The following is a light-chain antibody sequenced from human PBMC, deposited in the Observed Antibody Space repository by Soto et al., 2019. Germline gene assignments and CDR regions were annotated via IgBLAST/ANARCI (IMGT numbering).Light chain of an antibody. CDR1: NSVIGNNY. Sequence: QSVLTQPPSVSAAPGQKVTIACNGVNSVIGNNYVSWYQHLPGTAPKLLLYDNANRPSGIPDRFSGSRSGASATLVITGLQPGDEGDYYCAAWDSSLNRGVFGGGTKVTVL. J-gene: IGLJ3*02. V-gene: IGLV1-51*01. CDR2: DNA. CDR3: AAWDSSLNRGV.